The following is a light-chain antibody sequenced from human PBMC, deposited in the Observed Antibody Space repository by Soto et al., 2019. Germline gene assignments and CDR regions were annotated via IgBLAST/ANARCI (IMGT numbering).Light chain of an antibody. Sequence: VVMTQSPLSLPVTLGEPASVSCRSSQSLVDNDGYSYLSWFQQRPGQSPRLLIYKISNRDSGVPDRVSGSGSDTHFTLKISRVEPEDVAVYYCMPGTHSPYTFGQGTQLEIK. CDR2: KIS. CDR3: MPGTHSPYT. V-gene: IGKV2-30*01. J-gene: IGKJ2*01. CDR1: QSLVDNDGYSY.